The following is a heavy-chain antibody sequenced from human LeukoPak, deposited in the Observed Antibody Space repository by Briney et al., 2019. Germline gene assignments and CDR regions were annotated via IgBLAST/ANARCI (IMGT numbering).Heavy chain of an antibody. Sequence: GGSLRLSCAASGFTFSSYYMHWVRQAPGKGLVWVSRIKSDGSVTGYADSVKGRFATSRDNAKNTLYLQMNSLRAEDTAVYYCARDWIDRGTCDPWGQGTLVTVSS. CDR1: GFTFSSYY. CDR2: IKSDGSVT. CDR3: ARDWIDRGTCDP. D-gene: IGHD2-2*03. J-gene: IGHJ5*02. V-gene: IGHV3-74*01.